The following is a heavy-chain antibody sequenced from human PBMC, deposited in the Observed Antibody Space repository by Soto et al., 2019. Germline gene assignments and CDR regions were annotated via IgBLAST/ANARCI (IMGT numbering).Heavy chain of an antibody. Sequence: SETLSLTCDVYGASLSDYYWTWLRQPPGKGLEWIGEIDHSGNTNYSPSLRSRVTISLDTSKDQYSVRLSSVTAADTAVYYCATYGGRSHYYFGYWGPGTLVTVSS. J-gene: IGHJ4*02. CDR1: GASLSDYY. D-gene: IGHD4-17*01. CDR2: IDHSGNT. V-gene: IGHV4-34*01. CDR3: ATYGGRSHYYFGY.